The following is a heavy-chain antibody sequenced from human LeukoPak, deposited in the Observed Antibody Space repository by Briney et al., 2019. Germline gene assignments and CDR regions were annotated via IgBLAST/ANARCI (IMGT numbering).Heavy chain of an antibody. CDR2: IHYSGAT. V-gene: IGHV4-34*01. J-gene: IGHJ4*02. CDR1: GGSFSGYY. CDR3: ARDKIVVVVAATSSSGFDY. D-gene: IGHD2-15*01. Sequence: SETLSLTCVVYGGSFSGYYWTWIRQPPGKGLEWIGEIHYSGATSYKPSLKSRVTISGDTSKNQVSLNLRSVTAADTAVYYCARDKIVVVVAATSSSGFDYWGQGTLVTVSS.